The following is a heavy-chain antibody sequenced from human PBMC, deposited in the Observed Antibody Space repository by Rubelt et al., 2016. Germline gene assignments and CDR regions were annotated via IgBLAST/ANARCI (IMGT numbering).Heavy chain of an antibody. V-gene: IGHV7-4-1*02. D-gene: IGHD2-2*01. Sequence: QVQLVQSGAEVKKPGSSVKVSCKASGYTFTSYAIHWVRQAPGQGLEWMGWINTNTGNPTYALGVTGRFFFSLDTSVSTAYLLISSLKAEGTAVYYCARGYCSSTSCPFDYWGQGTLVTVSS. J-gene: IGHJ4*02. CDR2: INTNTGNP. CDR1: GYTFTSYA. CDR3: ARGYCSSTSCPFDY.